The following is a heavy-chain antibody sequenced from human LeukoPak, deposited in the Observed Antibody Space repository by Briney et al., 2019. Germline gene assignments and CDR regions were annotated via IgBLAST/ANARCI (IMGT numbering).Heavy chain of an antibody. D-gene: IGHD6-6*01. CDR3: AKWKYSNSGIDDY. J-gene: IGHJ4*02. V-gene: IGHV3-23*01. CDR2: ISGSGDNT. Sequence: GGSLRLSCAASGFTFSSYAMSWFRQVPGKGLEWVSVISGSGDNTYYADSVKGRFTISRDNSKNMLYLQMNSLRAEDTAVYYCAKWKYSNSGIDDYWGQGTLVTVS. CDR1: GFTFSSYA.